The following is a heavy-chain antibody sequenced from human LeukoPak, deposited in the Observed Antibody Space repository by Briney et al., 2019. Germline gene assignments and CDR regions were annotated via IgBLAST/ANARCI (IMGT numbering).Heavy chain of an antibody. V-gene: IGHV1-46*01. Sequence: ASVKVSCKASGYTFTSYYMHWVRQAPGQGLEWMGITNPSGGSTGYAQKFQGRVTMTRDTSTSTGYMELRSLRSEDAAVYYCARGGSYGDYLDYWGQGTLVTVSS. CDR2: TNPSGGST. CDR1: GYTFTSYY. CDR3: ARGGSYGDYLDY. J-gene: IGHJ4*02. D-gene: IGHD4-17*01.